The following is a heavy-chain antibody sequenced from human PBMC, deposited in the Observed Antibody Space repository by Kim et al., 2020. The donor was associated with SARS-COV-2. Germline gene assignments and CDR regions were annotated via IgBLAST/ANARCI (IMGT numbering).Heavy chain of an antibody. CDR1: GYSFTSYW. Sequence: GESLKISCKGSGYSFTSYWIGWVRQMPGKGLEWMGIIYPGDSDTRYSPSFQGQVTISADKSISTAYLQWSSLKASDTAMYYCARLGSLGLVGGNWFDPWGQGTLVTVSS. D-gene: IGHD2-8*02. V-gene: IGHV5-51*01. J-gene: IGHJ5*02. CDR3: ARLGSLGLVGGNWFDP. CDR2: IYPGDSDT.